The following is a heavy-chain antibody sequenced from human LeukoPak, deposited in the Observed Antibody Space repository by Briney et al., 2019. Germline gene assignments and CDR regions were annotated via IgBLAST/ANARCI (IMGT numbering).Heavy chain of an antibody. CDR3: ASTSGWDYFDY. D-gene: IGHD6-19*01. CDR1: GGTFSSYA. CDR2: IIPIFGTA. J-gene: IGHJ4*02. V-gene: IGHV1-69*05. Sequence: ASVKVSCKASGGTFSSYAISWVRQAPGQGLEWMGGIIPIFGTANYAQKLQGRVTMTTDTSTSTAYMELRSLRSDDTAVYYCASTSGWDYFDYWGQGTLVTVSS.